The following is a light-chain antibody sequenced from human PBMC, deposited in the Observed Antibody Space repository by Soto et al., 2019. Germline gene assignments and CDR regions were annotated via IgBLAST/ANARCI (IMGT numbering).Light chain of an antibody. Sequence: EIVLTQSPGTLSLSPGERAILSCRASQSVSSDSFAWYRQKPGQAPRLLVYDASSRATGIPARFSGSGSGTDFTLTISRLEPEDFAVYYCQQYGSPPRTFGQRTKVEIK. CDR3: QQYGSPPRT. CDR1: QSVSSDS. CDR2: DAS. J-gene: IGKJ1*01. V-gene: IGKV3-20*01.